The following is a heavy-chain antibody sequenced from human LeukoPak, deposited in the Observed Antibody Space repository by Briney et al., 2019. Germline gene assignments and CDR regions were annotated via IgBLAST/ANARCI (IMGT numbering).Heavy chain of an antibody. CDR2: ISAYNGNT. J-gene: IGHJ4*02. D-gene: IGHD2-21*02. Sequence: ASVKVSCKASGYTFTNHGISWVRQAPGQGLEWMGWISAYNGNTNYAQKLQDRVTMTTDTSTTTSYMELRSLRSDDTAVYYCARGSDSDYWGQGTLVTVSS. V-gene: IGHV1-18*01. CDR3: ARGSDSDY. CDR1: GYTFTNHG.